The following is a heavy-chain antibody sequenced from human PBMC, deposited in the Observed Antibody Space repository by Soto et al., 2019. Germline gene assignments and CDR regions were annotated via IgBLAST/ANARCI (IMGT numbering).Heavy chain of an antibody. CDR3: APTKSTMVRGVIVEWFDP. J-gene: IGHJ5*02. CDR1: GFSLSTSGVG. V-gene: IGHV2-5*01. Sequence: SGPTLVNPTQTLTLTCTFSGFSLSTSGVGVGGIRQPPGKALEWLALIYWNDDKRYSPSLKSRLTITKDTSKNQVVLTMTNMDPVDTATYYCAPTKSTMVRGVIVEWFDPWGQGTLVTVSS. D-gene: IGHD3-10*01. CDR2: IYWNDDK.